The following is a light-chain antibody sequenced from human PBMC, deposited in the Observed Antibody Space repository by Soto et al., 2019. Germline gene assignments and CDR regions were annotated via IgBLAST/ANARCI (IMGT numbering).Light chain of an antibody. CDR2: GAS. CDR3: QQYGSSPPNT. J-gene: IGKJ2*01. CDR1: QSVSSSY. Sequence: EIVLTQSPGTLSLSPGERATLSCRASQSVSSSYLAWYQQKPGQAPRVLIYGASSRATGIPDRFSGSGSGTDFTLTISSREPEDFAVYYCQQYGSSPPNTFGQGTKLEIK. V-gene: IGKV3-20*01.